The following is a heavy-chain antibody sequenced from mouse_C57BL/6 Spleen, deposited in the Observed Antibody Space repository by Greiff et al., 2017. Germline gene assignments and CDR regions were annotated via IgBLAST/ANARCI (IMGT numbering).Heavy chain of an antibody. D-gene: IGHD2-4*01. J-gene: IGHJ4*01. V-gene: IGHV2-2*01. CDR2: IWSGGST. CDR1: GFSLTSYG. CDR3: ARKIYYDYDEGAMDY. Sequence: VKLMESGPGLVQPSQSLSITCTVSGFSLTSYGVHWVRQSPGKGLEWLGVIWSGGSTDYNAAFISRLSISKDNSKSQVFFKMNSLQADDTAIYYCARKIYYDYDEGAMDYWGQGTSVTVAS.